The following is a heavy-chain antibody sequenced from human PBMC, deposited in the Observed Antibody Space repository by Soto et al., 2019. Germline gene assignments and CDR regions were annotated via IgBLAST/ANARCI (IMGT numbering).Heavy chain of an antibody. Sequence: EVQLVQSGAEVKKSGESLKISCKGYGYSFTSYWIGGVRQMPGKGLEWLGIIYPGDSDTRYSPSFQGQVTISADKSISTAYLQWSSLKASDTAMYYCARHRRRGSYREPFDYWGQGTLVTVSS. V-gene: IGHV5-51*01. D-gene: IGHD1-26*01. CDR1: GYSFTSYW. J-gene: IGHJ4*02. CDR2: IYPGDSDT. CDR3: ARHRRRGSYREPFDY.